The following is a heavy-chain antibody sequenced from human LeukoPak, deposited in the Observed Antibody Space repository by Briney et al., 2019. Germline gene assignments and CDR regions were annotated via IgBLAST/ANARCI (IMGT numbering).Heavy chain of an antibody. CDR2: KSYDGNSE. Sequence: PGGSLRLSCAASGFIFSSSGLHWVRQAPGKGLEWVAVKSYDGNSEYYADSVKGRFTVSRDNAKDTLYLQMSRLRPEDTAVYYCARDKLYCSGGSCRDYYGMDVWGQGTTVTVSS. CDR3: ARDKLYCSGGSCRDYYGMDV. J-gene: IGHJ6*02. V-gene: IGHV3-30*03. D-gene: IGHD2-15*01. CDR1: GFIFSSSG.